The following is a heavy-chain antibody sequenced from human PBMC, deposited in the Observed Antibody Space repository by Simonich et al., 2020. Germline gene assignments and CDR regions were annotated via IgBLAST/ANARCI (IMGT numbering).Heavy chain of an antibody. Sequence: QVQLVQSGAEVKKPGASVKVSCKASGYTLTGYNMHWGGQAPGQGLEWMGWINPNMGGTNYAQKFQGRVTMTRDTAISTAYMELSRLRSDDTAVYYCARGRIAAAGTYYYYYMDVWGKGTTVTVSS. CDR2: INPNMGGT. D-gene: IGHD6-13*01. V-gene: IGHV1-2*02. J-gene: IGHJ6*03. CDR3: ARGRIAAAGTYYYYYMDV. CDR1: GYTLTGYN.